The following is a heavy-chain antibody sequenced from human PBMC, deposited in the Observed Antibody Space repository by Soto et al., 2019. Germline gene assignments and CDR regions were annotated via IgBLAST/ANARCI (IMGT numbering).Heavy chain of an antibody. D-gene: IGHD3-10*01. CDR3: AREEDGGSGSYIWFDP. Sequence: SETLSLTCTVSGGSISSYYWSWIRQSPGKGLEWIGYIYYSGSTNYNPSLKSRVTISVDTSKNQFSLQLSSVTAADTAVYYCAREEDGGSGSYIWFDPWGQGTLVTVSS. V-gene: IGHV4-59*01. CDR1: GGSISSYY. CDR2: IYYSGST. J-gene: IGHJ5*01.